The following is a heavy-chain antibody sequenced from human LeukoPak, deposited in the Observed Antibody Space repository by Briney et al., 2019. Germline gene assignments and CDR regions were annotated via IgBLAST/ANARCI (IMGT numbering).Heavy chain of an antibody. Sequence: ASVKLSRKVSGYTLTELSMHRARQAPGKGRERMGGFDPKDGETIYAQKFQGRVTITEDPSTNPPQMGLSSLGPEDTGVYYCGTPPPPSSTSPGEFGFDPWGQGTLVTVSS. CDR2: FDPKDGET. CDR1: GYTLTELS. D-gene: IGHD2-2*01. J-gene: IGHJ5*02. CDR3: GTPPPPSSTSPGEFGFDP. V-gene: IGHV1-24*01.